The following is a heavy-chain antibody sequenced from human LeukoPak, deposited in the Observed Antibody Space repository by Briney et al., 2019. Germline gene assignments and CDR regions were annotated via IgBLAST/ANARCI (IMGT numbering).Heavy chain of an antibody. CDR1: GGSFDGYY. CDR3: ARGGYDSSGNDFDY. CDR2: IVYSGST. D-gene: IGHD3-22*01. J-gene: IGHJ4*02. Sequence: PSETLSLTCAVFGGSFDGYYWTWIRQSPEKGLEWIGEIVYSGSTNYNPSLKSRVIISADTSKVQFSLTLSSVTAADTAVYYCARGGYDSSGNDFDYWGQGTLVTVSS. V-gene: IGHV4-34*01.